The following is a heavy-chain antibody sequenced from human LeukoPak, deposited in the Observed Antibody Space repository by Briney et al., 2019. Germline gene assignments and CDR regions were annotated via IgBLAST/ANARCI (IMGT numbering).Heavy chain of an antibody. CDR2: ISSSGSTI. J-gene: IGHJ4*02. CDR3: ARDALARGYSYGLYYFDY. V-gene: IGHV3-11*01. CDR1: GGSISSGGYY. Sequence: PSETLSLTCTVSGGSISSGGYYMSWIRQAPGKGLEWVSYISSSGSTIYYADSVKGRFTISRDNAKNSLYLQMNSLRAEDTAVYYCARDALARGYSYGLYYFDYWGQGTLVTVSS. D-gene: IGHD5-18*01.